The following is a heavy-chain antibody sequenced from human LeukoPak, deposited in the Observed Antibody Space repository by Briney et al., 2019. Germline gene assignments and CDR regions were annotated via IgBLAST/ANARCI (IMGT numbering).Heavy chain of an antibody. Sequence: PSETLSLTCAVYGGSFSGYYWSWIRQPPGKGLEWIGEINHSGSTNYNPSLKSRVTISVDTSKNQFSLKLSSVTAADTAVYYCARRTGGYCSSTSCYTKSYFDYWGQGTLVTVSS. V-gene: IGHV4-34*01. J-gene: IGHJ4*02. CDR1: GGSFSGYY. CDR2: INHSGST. CDR3: ARRTGGYCSSTSCYTKSYFDY. D-gene: IGHD2-2*02.